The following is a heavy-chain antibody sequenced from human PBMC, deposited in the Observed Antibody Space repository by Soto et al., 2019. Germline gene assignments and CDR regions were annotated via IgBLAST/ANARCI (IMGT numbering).Heavy chain of an antibody. V-gene: IGHV4-31*03. Sequence: PSETLSLTCTVSGGSISSGGYYWSWIRQHPGKGLEWIGYIYYSGSTYYNPSLKSRVTISVDTSKNQFSLKLSSVTAADTAVYYCARLDSSGYCYGYYFDYWGQGTLVTVSS. CDR1: GGSISSGGYY. D-gene: IGHD3-22*01. CDR2: IYYSGST. CDR3: ARLDSSGYCYGYYFDY. J-gene: IGHJ4*02.